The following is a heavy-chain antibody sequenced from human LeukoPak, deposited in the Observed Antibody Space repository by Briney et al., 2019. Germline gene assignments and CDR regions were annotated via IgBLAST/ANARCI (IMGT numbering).Heavy chain of an antibody. V-gene: IGHV5-10-1*01. CDR2: FDPSDSYT. CDR3: ARRALPPAYCGGDCFDAFDI. J-gene: IGHJ3*02. D-gene: IGHD2-21*02. Sequence: GESLRISCKGSGYRFTSYWISWVRQMPGKGREWRGRFDPSDSYTNYNPSFQGHVTISADKSISTAYLQWSSLKASDTAMYYCARRALPPAYCGGDCFDAFDIWGQGTMVTVSS. CDR1: GYRFTSYW.